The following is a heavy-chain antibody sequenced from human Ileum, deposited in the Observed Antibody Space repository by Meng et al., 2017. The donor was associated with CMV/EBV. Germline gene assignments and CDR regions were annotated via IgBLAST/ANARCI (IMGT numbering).Heavy chain of an antibody. D-gene: IGHD6-6*01. Sequence: QIQPQQSRPGPVEPSQTLSLTCDICGDSVSTNNVAWNWIGQSPLRGLEWLGRTAYRSKWDYEYSVSVESRITISPDTSKNQFSLHLRSVTPEDTAIYYCARESELLRFDHWGQGTLVTVSS. V-gene: IGHV6-1*01. CDR3: ARESELLRFDH. J-gene: IGHJ4*02. CDR2: TAYRSKWDY. CDR1: GDSVSTNNVA.